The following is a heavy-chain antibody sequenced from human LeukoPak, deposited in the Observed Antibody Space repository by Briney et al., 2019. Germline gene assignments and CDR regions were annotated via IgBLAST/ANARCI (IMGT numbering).Heavy chain of an antibody. D-gene: IGHD3-10*01. V-gene: IGHV1-2*03. CDR3: ATNILVRDIINWFDP. CDR2: IKTNSGGT. Sequence: AASVKPSSKASGYSSADYYMHCVPQAPGQGLEWMGWIKTNSGGTRSAQKFQGRVTMNRETSISTAYMELSSLRYDETAVYYCATNILVRDIINWFDPWGQGTLVTVSS. J-gene: IGHJ5*02. CDR1: GYSSADYY.